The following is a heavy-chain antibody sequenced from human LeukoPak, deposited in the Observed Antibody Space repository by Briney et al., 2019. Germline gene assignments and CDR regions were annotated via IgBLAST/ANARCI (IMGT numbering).Heavy chain of an antibody. J-gene: IGHJ4*02. Sequence: PGGSLRLSCATSGFTFSTSGMHWVRQAPGKGREWVAFIRYDGSDTYYADSVKGRFIISRDNSKNTLYLQMNSLRVEDTAVYYCAKDSSIAAAGRLGFDYWGQGTLVTVSS. CDR1: GFTFSTSG. D-gene: IGHD6-13*01. CDR2: IRYDGSDT. V-gene: IGHV3-30*02. CDR3: AKDSSIAAAGRLGFDY.